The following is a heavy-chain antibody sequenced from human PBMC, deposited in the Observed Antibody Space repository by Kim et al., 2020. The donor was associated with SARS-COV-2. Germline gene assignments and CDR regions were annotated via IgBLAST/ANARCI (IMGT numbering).Heavy chain of an antibody. D-gene: IGHD6-19*01. CDR3: AMRIAVSYAMDV. CDR1: GFTFSRYW. V-gene: IGHV3-74*01. Sequence: GGSLRLSCAASGFTFSRYWMHWVRQAPGKGLVWVSCINTDGSSTIYVDSVKGRFTISRDNAKNTLYLQMNSLRAEDTAVYYCAMRIAVSYAMDVWGQGTTVTVSS. J-gene: IGHJ6*02. CDR2: INTDGSST.